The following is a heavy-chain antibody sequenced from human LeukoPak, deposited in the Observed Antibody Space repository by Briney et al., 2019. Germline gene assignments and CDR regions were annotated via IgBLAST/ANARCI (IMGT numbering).Heavy chain of an antibody. CDR2: ISGSGGST. V-gene: IGHV3-23*01. CDR1: GFTFSSYA. J-gene: IGHJ1*01. D-gene: IGHD5/OR15-5a*01. CDR3: AKLPHSIYEKYFQH. Sequence: GGSLRLSCAASGFTFSSYAMSWVRQAPGKGLEWVSAISGSGGSTYYADSVKGRFTVSRDNSKNTLYLQMNSLRAEDTAVYYCAKLPHSIYEKYFQHWGQGTLVTVSS.